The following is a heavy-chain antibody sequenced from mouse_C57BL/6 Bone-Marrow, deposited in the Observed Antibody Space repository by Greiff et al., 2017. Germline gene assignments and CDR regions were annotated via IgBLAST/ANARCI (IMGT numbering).Heavy chain of an antibody. CDR2: IYPRSGNT. CDR3: ARSRIFYYYGSSYLFDY. Sequence: QVQLKESGAELARPGASVKLSCKASGYTFTSYGISWVKQRTGQGLEWIGEIYPRSGNTYYNEKFKGKATLTADKSSSTAYMELRSLTSEDSAVYYCARSRIFYYYGSSYLFDYWGQGTTLTVSS. D-gene: IGHD1-1*01. J-gene: IGHJ2*01. CDR1: GYTFTSYG. V-gene: IGHV1-81*01.